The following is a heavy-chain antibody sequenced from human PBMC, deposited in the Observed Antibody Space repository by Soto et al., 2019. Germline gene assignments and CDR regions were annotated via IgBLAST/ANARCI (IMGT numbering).Heavy chain of an antibody. CDR1: GGSFSGYY. CDR3: ARGREGSSWTNYYYYYMDV. V-gene: IGHV4-34*01. J-gene: IGHJ6*03. Sequence: SETLSLTCAVYGGSFSGYYWSWIRQPPGKGLEWIGEINHSGSTNYNPSLKSRVTISVDTSKNQFSLKLSYVTAADTSVYYCARGREGSSWTNYYYYYMDVWGKGTTVT. D-gene: IGHD6-13*01. CDR2: INHSGST.